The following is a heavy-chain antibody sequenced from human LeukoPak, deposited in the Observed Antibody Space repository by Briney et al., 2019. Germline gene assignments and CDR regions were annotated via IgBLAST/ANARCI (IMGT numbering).Heavy chain of an antibody. CDR3: ARGQGIAVAGYHWFFDL. CDR2: HMSFSNYT. Sequence: GGSLRLSCAASGFTFSNYWMHWVRHVPGKGLEWLSYHMSFSNYTEDADSVKGRFTVSRDNTKNPLYLQMTSLRAEDTAVYYCARGQGIAVAGYHWFFDLWGRGTLVTLPT. D-gene: IGHD6-19*01. J-gene: IGHJ2*01. V-gene: IGHV3-11*05. CDR1: GFTFSNYW.